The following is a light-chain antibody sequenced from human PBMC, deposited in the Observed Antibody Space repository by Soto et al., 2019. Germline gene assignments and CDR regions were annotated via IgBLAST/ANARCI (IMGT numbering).Light chain of an antibody. CDR1: QGISNY. CDR3: QQLNTFPPFFT. V-gene: IGKV1-27*01. Sequence: DIQMTQSPSSLSASVGDRVTITCRASQGISNYLAWYQQKPGKVPKLLVFAASILQSGVPSRFSGSGSGTDFTLTITSLQPEDVATYYCQQLNTFPPFFTFGPGTKVDIK. CDR2: AAS. J-gene: IGKJ3*01.